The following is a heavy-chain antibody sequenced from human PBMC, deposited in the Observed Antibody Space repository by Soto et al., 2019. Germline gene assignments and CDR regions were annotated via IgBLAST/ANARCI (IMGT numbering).Heavy chain of an antibody. CDR2: IYYSGST. Sequence: TLSLTCTVSVGSISSGDYYWSWIRQPPGKGLEWIGYIYYSGSTYYNPSLKSRVTISVDTSKNQFSLKLSSVTAADTAVYYCARASITMVRGVMYYYYGMDVWGQGTTVTVSS. CDR1: VGSISSGDYY. CDR3: ARASITMVRGVMYYYYGMDV. D-gene: IGHD3-10*01. J-gene: IGHJ6*02. V-gene: IGHV4-30-4*01.